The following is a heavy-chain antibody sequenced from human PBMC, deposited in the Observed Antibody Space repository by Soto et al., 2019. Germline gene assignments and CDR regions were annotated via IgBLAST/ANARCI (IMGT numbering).Heavy chain of an antibody. V-gene: IGHV3-30*18. CDR3: TNDLDAVLPLGMDV. CDR1: GFTLSSYG. J-gene: IGHJ6*02. Sequence: QVQLVESGGGVVQPGRSLRLSCAASGFTLSSYGMHWVRQAPGKGLGWVAVISYDGNNKYYADSVKGRFTISRDNSKNTLYLQMKRLSAEDTAVYYCTNDLDAVLPLGMDVLGQGTTVTVSS. CDR2: ISYDGNNK. D-gene: IGHD3-10*01.